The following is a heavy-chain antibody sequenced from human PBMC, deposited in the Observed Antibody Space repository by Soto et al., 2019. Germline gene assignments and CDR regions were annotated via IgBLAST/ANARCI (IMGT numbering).Heavy chain of an antibody. J-gene: IGHJ4*02. CDR1: GFTFDDYA. Sequence: DVQLVESGGGLVQPGRSLRLSCAASGFTFDDYAMHWVRRVPGKGLEWVSSISWNSNIMGYADSVKGRFTISRDNAKNSLYLQMNSLRPEDTALYYCAKGGPDGFCSGGRCYFDYWGQGTLVTVSS. CDR3: AKGGPDGFCSGGRCYFDY. D-gene: IGHD2-15*01. V-gene: IGHV3-9*01. CDR2: ISWNSNIM.